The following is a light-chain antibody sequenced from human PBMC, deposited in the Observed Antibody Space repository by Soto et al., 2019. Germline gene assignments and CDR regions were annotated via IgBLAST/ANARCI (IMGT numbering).Light chain of an antibody. J-gene: IGLJ3*02. Sequence: QSALTQPASVSGSPGQSITISCTGTSSDVGGSKYVSWYQQPPGKAPRIIIYDVSDRPSGVSYRFSGSKSGNTASLTISGLQAVDEADYYCGSYTIFNTMVFGGGTKLTVL. CDR2: DVS. CDR1: SSDVGGSKY. V-gene: IGLV2-14*01. CDR3: GSYTIFNTMV.